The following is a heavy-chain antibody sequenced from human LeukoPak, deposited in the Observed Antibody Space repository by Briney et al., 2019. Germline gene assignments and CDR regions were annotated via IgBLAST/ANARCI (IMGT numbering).Heavy chain of an antibody. D-gene: IGHD6-6*01. Sequence: GRSLRLSCAASGFTFSSYAMHWVRQAPGKGLEWVAVISYDGSNKYYADSVKGRFTISRDNSKNTLYLQMNSLRAEDTAVYYCASLYSSSPGGSYFDYWGQGTLVTVSS. J-gene: IGHJ4*02. V-gene: IGHV3-30*04. CDR2: ISYDGSNK. CDR3: ASLYSSSPGGSYFDY. CDR1: GFTFSSYA.